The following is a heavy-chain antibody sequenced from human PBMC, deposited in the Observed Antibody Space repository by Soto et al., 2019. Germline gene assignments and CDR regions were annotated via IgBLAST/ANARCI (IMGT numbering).Heavy chain of an antibody. J-gene: IGHJ5*02. CDR2: IHYSGST. CDR3: ARETATIMGDWFDP. Sequence: SETLSLTCTVSGGSISSYYWSWIRQPPGKGLEWIGYIHYSGSTNYNPSLKSRVTISVDRSKNQFSLKLSSVTAADTAVYYCARETATIMGDWFDPWGQGTLVTVSS. CDR1: GGSISSYY. V-gene: IGHV4-59*12. D-gene: IGHD5-12*01.